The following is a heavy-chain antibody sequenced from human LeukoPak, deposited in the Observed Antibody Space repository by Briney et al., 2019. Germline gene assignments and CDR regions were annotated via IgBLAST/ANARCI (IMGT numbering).Heavy chain of an antibody. V-gene: IGHV3-30*18. CDR3: AKDRYYYDSSGYSIPDY. CDR1: GFTFSSYS. J-gene: IGHJ4*02. D-gene: IGHD3-22*01. Sequence: PGGSLRLSCAASGFTFSSYSMNWVRQAPGKGLEWVAVISYDGSNKYYADSVKGRFTISRDNSKNTLYLQMNSLRAEDTAVYYCAKDRYYYDSSGYSIPDYWGQGTLVTVSS. CDR2: ISYDGSNK.